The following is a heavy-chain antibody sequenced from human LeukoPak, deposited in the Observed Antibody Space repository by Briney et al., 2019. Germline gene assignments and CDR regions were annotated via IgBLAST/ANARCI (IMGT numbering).Heavy chain of an antibody. J-gene: IGHJ4*02. D-gene: IGHD3-10*01. Sequence: GRSLRLSCAASGFTFSINGMHWVRQAPGKGLEWVAVIWYDGSNKYYADSVKGRFTISRDNSKNTLYLQMNSLRAGDTAVYYCARGTDQITMVRGSQKPLEYWGQGTLVIVSS. CDR2: IWYDGSNK. V-gene: IGHV3-33*01. CDR1: GFTFSING. CDR3: ARGTDQITMVRGSQKPLEY.